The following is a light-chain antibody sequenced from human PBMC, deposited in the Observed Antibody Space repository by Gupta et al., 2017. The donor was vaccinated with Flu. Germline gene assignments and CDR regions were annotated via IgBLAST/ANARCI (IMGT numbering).Light chain of an antibody. Sequence: RCTIACRSSQGVNNNLLTWYQQKPGQAPRLLIYGASSRATGIPDRFSGSGSGTDFTLTIRRREPEDFAVYYCQQYGSSGYSFGQGTKLEIK. V-gene: IGKV3-20*01. J-gene: IGKJ2*03. CDR2: GAS. CDR1: QGVNNNL. CDR3: QQYGSSGYS.